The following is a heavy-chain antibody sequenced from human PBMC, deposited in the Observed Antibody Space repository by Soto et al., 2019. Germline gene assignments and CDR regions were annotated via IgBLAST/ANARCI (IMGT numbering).Heavy chain of an antibody. CDR3: STRAYDTNGYYRFDP. CDR1: GGSFSGHS. D-gene: IGHD3-22*01. V-gene: IGHV4-34*01. CDR2: INHSGRV. Sequence: QVQLQQWGAGLLKPSATLSLTCDVSGGSFSGHSWTWIRQSPGKGLEWIGDINHSGRVNYSPSLKSRVTISLDTSKNQSSLTLRGVTAADTAMYYCSTRAYDTNGYYRFDPWGQGTLVTVSS. J-gene: IGHJ5*01.